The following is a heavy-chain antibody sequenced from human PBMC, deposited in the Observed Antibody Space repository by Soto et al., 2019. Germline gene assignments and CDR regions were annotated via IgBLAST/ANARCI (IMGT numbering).Heavy chain of an antibody. CDR2: IIPIFGTA. J-gene: IGHJ4*02. CDR1: GGTFSSYA. V-gene: IGHV1-69*12. Sequence: QVQLVQSGAEVKKPGSSVKVSCKASGGTFSSYAISWVRQAPAQGLEWMGGIIPIFGTANYAQKFQGRVTITADESTSTAYIELSSLRSEDTAVYYCARLLHGYSPVFDYWGQGTLVTVSS. D-gene: IGHD5-18*01. CDR3: ARLLHGYSPVFDY.